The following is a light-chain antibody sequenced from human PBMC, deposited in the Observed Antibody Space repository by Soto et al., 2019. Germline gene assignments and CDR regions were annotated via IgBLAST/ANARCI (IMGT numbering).Light chain of an antibody. V-gene: IGLV1-40*01. CDR1: GTNIGAAYD. J-gene: IGLJ2*01. CDR2: AST. Sequence: QSVLTQPPSVSGAPGQRVTVSCSGGGTNIGAAYDVQWYQQLPGRAPKLLIYASTTRPSGVPDRFSGSRSGSSASLAITGLRAEDEADYYCSAYAGSNKLVFGGGTKLTVL. CDR3: SAYAGSNKLV.